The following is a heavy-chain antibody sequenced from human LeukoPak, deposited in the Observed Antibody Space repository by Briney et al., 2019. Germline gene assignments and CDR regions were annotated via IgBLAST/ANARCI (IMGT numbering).Heavy chain of an antibody. D-gene: IGHD3-22*01. CDR3: ARAEYYYDSSGYYYFDY. Sequence: PSETLSLTCTVSGGSISSGSYYWSWIRQPAGKGLEWIGRIYTSGSTNYNPSLKSRVTISVDTSKNQFSLKPSSVTAADTAVYYCARAEYYYDSSGYYYFDYWGQGTLVTVSS. CDR2: IYTSGST. CDR1: GGSISSGSYY. V-gene: IGHV4-61*02. J-gene: IGHJ4*02.